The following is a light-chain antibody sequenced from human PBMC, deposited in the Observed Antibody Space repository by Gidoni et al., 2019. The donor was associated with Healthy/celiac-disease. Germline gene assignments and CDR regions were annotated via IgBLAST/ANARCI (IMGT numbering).Light chain of an antibody. J-gene: IGLJ7*01. Sequence: QSVLTQPPSASGTSGQRVTISCSGSSSNIGSNYVYWYQQHPGTAPKLLIYRNNQRPSGVPDRFSGSKSGTSASLAISGLRSEDEADYYCAAWDDSLSGAVFGGGTQLTVL. V-gene: IGLV1-47*01. CDR1: SSNIGSNY. CDR2: RNN. CDR3: AAWDDSLSGAV.